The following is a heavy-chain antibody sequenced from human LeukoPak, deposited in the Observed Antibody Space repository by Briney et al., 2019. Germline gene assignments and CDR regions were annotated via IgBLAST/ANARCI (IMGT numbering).Heavy chain of an antibody. J-gene: IGHJ4*02. V-gene: IGHV4-59*01. Sequence: SETLSLTCTVSGGSISSSYWSWIRQPPGKGLEWIGYIYYSGNTKYNPSLKSRVAISVDTSKNQFSLKLSSVTAADTAVYYCASSLAIWGNYFDYWGQGTLVTVSS. D-gene: IGHD3-16*01. CDR1: GGSISSSY. CDR3: ASSLAIWGNYFDY. CDR2: IYYSGNT.